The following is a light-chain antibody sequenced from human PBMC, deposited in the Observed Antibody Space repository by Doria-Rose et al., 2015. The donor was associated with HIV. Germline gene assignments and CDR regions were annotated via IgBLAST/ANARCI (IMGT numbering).Light chain of an antibody. J-gene: IGKJ3*01. V-gene: IGKV4-1*01. Sequence: TQSPESLGMSLGERATLNCKSNQSLLYTSKNYLAWNQRKPGQPPKLLIYWASTRQSGVPARFSGSGSGTDFTLTISSLEAEDVAVYYCQQYYDTPSFGPGTTVDIK. CDR3: QQYYDTPS. CDR2: WAS. CDR1: QSLLYTSKNY.